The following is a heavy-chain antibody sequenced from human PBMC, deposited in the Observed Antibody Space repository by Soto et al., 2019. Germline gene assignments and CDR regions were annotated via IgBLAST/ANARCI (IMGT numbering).Heavy chain of an antibody. Sequence: EVQLVESGGGLVKPGGSLRLSCAASGFTFSSYSMNWVRQAPGKGLEWVSSISSSSSYIYYADSVKGRFTISRDNAKDSLYMQMNSLRAEDTAVYYCARLIGYGYHSNGMDVWGQGTTVTVSS. V-gene: IGHV3-21*01. D-gene: IGHD5-18*01. J-gene: IGHJ6*02. CDR1: GFTFSSYS. CDR2: ISSSSSYI. CDR3: ARLIGYGYHSNGMDV.